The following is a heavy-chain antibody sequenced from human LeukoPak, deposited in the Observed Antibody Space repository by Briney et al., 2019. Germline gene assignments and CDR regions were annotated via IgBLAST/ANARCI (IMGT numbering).Heavy chain of an antibody. CDR2: IMGSGRQT. CDR1: GFTFSNYA. CDR3: ARDPNGDYIGAFDFQR. D-gene: IGHD4-17*01. Sequence: GGSLRLSCVASGFTFSNYAMMWVRQTQERRLEWVSAIMGSGRQTFYADSVKGRFTISRDNFKNTLYLQMNSLRADDSAVYFCARDPNGDYIGAFDFQRWGLGTLVTVSS. V-gene: IGHV3-23*01. J-gene: IGHJ1*01.